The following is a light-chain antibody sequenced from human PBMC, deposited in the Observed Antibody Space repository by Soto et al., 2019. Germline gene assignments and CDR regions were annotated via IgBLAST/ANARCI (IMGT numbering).Light chain of an antibody. CDR1: SSDVGGYNY. V-gene: IGLV2-14*01. Sequence: QSALTQPASVSGSPGQSITISCTGTSSDVGGYNYVSWYQQQPGKAPKLIIYDVSSRPSGVSNRFSGSKSGNTASLTISGLQAEAEADYYCSSYTSSGTLVVFGVGTKVTVL. J-gene: IGLJ2*01. CDR2: DVS. CDR3: SSYTSSGTLVV.